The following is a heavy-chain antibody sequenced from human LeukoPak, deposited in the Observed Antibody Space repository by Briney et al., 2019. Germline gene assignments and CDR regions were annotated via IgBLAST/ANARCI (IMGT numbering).Heavy chain of an antibody. CDR3: AKDRDYYLVGFFDY. Sequence: GSLRLSCAASGFTFSSYGVHWVRQAPGKGLEWVAVTWYDGSNKYYADSVKGRFTISRDNSKNTLYLQMNSLRAEDTALYYCAKDRDYYLVGFFDYWGQGTLVTVSS. CDR1: GFTFSSYG. J-gene: IGHJ4*02. CDR2: TWYDGSNK. D-gene: IGHD3-10*01. V-gene: IGHV3-33*06.